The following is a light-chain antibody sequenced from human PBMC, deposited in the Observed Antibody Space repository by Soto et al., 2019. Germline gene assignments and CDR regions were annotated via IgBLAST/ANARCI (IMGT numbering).Light chain of an antibody. CDR2: DVN. CDR1: NSDLGTYDI. J-gene: IGLJ1*01. CDR3: CSYSTGGTHV. Sequence: QSAPTQPASVSGSPGQWITFSCTGTNSDLGTYDIVSWHQQHPGKAPKLIIYDVNNRPSGVSSRFSGSKSGNTASLTISGLQTEDEADYYCCSYSTGGTHVFGTGTKVTVL. V-gene: IGLV2-14*03.